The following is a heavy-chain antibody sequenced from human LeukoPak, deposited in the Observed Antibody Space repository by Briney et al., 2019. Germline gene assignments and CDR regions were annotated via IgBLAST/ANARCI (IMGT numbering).Heavy chain of an antibody. Sequence: GGSLRLSCAASGFTFSSYWMSWVRQAPGKGLEWVANIKQDGSEKYYVDSVKGRFTISRDNSKSAVYLQMNNLGAEDTAVYYCARARRIMIKFGGNVVIGYFDYWGQGTLVTVSS. CDR3: ARARRIMIKFGGNVVIGYFDY. D-gene: IGHD3-16*02. J-gene: IGHJ4*02. CDR2: IKQDGSEK. CDR1: GFTFSSYW. V-gene: IGHV3-7*03.